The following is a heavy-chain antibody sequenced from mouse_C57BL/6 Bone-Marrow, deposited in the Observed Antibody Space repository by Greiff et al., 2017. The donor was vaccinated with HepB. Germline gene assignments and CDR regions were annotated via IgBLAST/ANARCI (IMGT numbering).Heavy chain of an antibody. Sequence: LKVSGPVLVKPGPSVKISCKASGFTFTDYYMHWVKQSHGKSLEWIGLVYPYNGGTSYNQKFKGKATLTVDTSSSTAYMELNSLTSEDSAVYYCARGLRWLLRDYFDYWGQGTTLTVSS. J-gene: IGHJ2*01. CDR1: GFTFTDYY. V-gene: IGHV1-36*01. CDR2: VYPYNGGT. D-gene: IGHD2-3*01. CDR3: ARGLRWLLRDYFDY.